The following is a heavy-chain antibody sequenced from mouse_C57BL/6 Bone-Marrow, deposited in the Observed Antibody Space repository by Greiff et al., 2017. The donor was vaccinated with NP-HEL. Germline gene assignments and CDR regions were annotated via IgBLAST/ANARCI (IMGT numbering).Heavy chain of an antibody. CDR2: IDPSDSYT. V-gene: IGHV1-59*01. CDR1: GYTFTSYW. Sequence: QVQLQQPGAELVRPGTSVKLSCKASGYTFTSYWMHWVKQRPGQGLEWIGVIDPSDSYTNYNQKFKGKATLTVDTSSSTAYMQLSSLTSEDSAVYYCARRYARDYWGQGTSVTVSS. CDR3: ARRYARDY. J-gene: IGHJ4*01.